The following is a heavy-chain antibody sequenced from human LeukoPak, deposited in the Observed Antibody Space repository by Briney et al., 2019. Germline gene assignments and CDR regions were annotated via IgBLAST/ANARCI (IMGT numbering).Heavy chain of an antibody. CDR1: GGTFSSYA. Sequence: ASVKVSCKASGGTFSSYAISWVRQAPGQGLEWMGRIIPILGIANYAQKFQGRVTITADKSTSTAYMELSNLRSEDTAVYYCAREGFNVLLWFGELGVGMDVWGQGTTVTVSS. CDR2: IIPILGIA. D-gene: IGHD3-10*01. J-gene: IGHJ6*02. CDR3: AREGFNVLLWFGELGVGMDV. V-gene: IGHV1-69*04.